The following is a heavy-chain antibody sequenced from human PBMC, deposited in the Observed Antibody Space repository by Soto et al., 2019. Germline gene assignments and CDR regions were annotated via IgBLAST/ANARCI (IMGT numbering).Heavy chain of an antibody. J-gene: IGHJ6*02. CDR3: ARIPTTMVRGVIIMKNYYYYGMDV. V-gene: IGHV4-34*01. CDR1: GGSFSGYY. D-gene: IGHD3-10*01. Sequence: QVQLQQWGAGLLKPSETLSLTCAVYGGSFSGYYWSWIRQPPGKGLGWIGEINHSGSTNYNPSLKSRVTISVDASKNQFSLKLSSVTAADTAVYYCARIPTTMVRGVIIMKNYYYYGMDVWGQGTTVTVSS. CDR2: INHSGST.